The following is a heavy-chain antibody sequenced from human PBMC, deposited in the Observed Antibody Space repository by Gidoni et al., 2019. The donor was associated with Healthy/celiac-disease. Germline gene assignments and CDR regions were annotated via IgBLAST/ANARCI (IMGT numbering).Heavy chain of an antibody. CDR2: IRSKANSYAT. CDR3: TRPAGGTTRGV. Sequence: EVQLVESGGGLVQPGGSLKLSCAAAGFTFSGSALHWVRQASGKGLDWVCRIRSKANSYATAYAASVKGRFTISRDDSKNTAYLQMNSLKTEDTAVYYCTRPAGGTTRGVWGQGTTVTVSS. CDR1: GFTFSGSA. J-gene: IGHJ6*02. D-gene: IGHD1-1*01. V-gene: IGHV3-73*01.